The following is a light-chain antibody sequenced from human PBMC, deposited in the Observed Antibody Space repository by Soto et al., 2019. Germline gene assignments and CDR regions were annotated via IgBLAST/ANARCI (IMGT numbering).Light chain of an antibody. J-gene: IGKJ1*01. V-gene: IGKV3-15*01. CDR1: QSVSSH. Sequence: EIVMTQSPATLSVSPGERATLSCRASQSVSSHLAWYQQKPGQAPRLLVYGASTRATGIPARFSGSGSGTEFTLTISSRRSEDIAVYYWQQHYNLPRTFGQGTKVEIK. CDR2: GAS. CDR3: QQHYNLPRT.